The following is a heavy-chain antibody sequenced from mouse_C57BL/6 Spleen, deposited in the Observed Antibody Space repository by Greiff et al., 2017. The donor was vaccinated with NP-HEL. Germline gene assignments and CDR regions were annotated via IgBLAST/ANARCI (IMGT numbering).Heavy chain of an antibody. CDR2: IWSGGST. Sequence: QVQLQQSGPGLVQPSQSLSITCTVSGFSLTSYGVHWVRQPPGKGLEWLGVIWSGGSTDYNAAFISRLSISKDNSKCQVFFKMNSLQADDTAIYYCAKNTYDGYYKSAMDYWGQGTSVTVSS. D-gene: IGHD2-3*01. V-gene: IGHV2-4*01. J-gene: IGHJ4*01. CDR3: AKNTYDGYYKSAMDY. CDR1: GFSLTSYG.